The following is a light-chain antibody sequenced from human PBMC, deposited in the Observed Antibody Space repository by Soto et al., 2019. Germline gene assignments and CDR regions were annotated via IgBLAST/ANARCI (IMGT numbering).Light chain of an antibody. Sequence: EIVMTQCPATLSVSPGERATLSCRASQSVSDNLAWYQQKPGQAPRLLIYGASNRATGIPDRFSGSGSGTDFTLTISRLEPEDFAVYYCQQYGSSGTFGQGTKVDIK. J-gene: IGKJ1*01. CDR2: GAS. CDR1: QSVSDN. CDR3: QQYGSSGT. V-gene: IGKV3-20*01.